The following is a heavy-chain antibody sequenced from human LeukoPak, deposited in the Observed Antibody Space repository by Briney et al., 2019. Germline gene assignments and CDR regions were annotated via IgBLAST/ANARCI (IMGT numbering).Heavy chain of an antibody. CDR1: GYSIITAYY. J-gene: IGHJ5*02. D-gene: IGHD3-10*01. CDR2: LSHGGTT. Sequence: SETLSLTCAVSGYSIITAYYWGGIRQTPGKGLEWIGSLSHGGTTYYKSSLNSRVTISLDTSNNQFSLRLSSVTAADTAVYYCARFNMVPDMATYNWVDPWGQGTLVTVSS. V-gene: IGHV4-38-2*01. CDR3: ARFNMVPDMATYNWVDP.